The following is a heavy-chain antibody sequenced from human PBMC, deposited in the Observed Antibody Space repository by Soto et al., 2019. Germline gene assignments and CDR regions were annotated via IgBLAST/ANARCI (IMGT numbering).Heavy chain of an antibody. CDR1: GYTFTSYA. CDR2: INAGNGNT. D-gene: IGHD5-12*01. CDR3: ARAAVVRDIVTNWFDP. J-gene: IGHJ5*02. Sequence: QVQLVQSGAEVKKPGASVKVSCKASGYTFTSYAMHWVRQAPGQRLEWMGWINAGNGNTKYSQKFQGRVTITRDTSARTAYMELSSLRSEDTAVYYCARAAVVRDIVTNWFDPWGQGTLVTVSS. V-gene: IGHV1-3*01.